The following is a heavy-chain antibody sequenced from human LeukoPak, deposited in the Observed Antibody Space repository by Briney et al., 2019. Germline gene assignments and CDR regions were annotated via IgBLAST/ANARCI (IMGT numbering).Heavy chain of an antibody. CDR3: ARDGGGYSYGGASDY. Sequence: GASVKVSCKASGGTFSSYAISWVRQAPGQGLEWMGGIIPIFGTANYAQKFQGRVTITTDESTSTAYMELSSLRSEDTAVYYCARDGGGYSYGGASDYWGQGTLVTVSS. CDR2: IIPIFGTA. J-gene: IGHJ4*02. V-gene: IGHV1-69*05. CDR1: GGTFSSYA. D-gene: IGHD5-18*01.